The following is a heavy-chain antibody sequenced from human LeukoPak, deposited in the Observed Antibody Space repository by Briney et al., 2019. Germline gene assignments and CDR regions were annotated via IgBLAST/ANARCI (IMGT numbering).Heavy chain of an antibody. J-gene: IGHJ4*02. D-gene: IGHD3-10*01. Sequence: GRSLRLSCAASGFTFSSYGMHWVRQAPGKGLEWVAVISYDGSNKYYADSVEGRFTISRDNSKNTLYLQMNSLRAEDTAVYYCATYGSGSYPFDYWGQGTLVTVSS. CDR1: GFTFSSYG. CDR2: ISYDGSNK. CDR3: ATYGSGSYPFDY. V-gene: IGHV3-30*03.